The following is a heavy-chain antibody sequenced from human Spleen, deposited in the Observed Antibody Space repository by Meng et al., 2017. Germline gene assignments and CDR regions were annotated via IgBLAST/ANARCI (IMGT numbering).Heavy chain of an antibody. CDR3: ARQGDTAMATFDY. J-gene: IGHJ4*02. V-gene: IGHV4-34*01. D-gene: IGHD5-18*01. CDR1: GGTFSDYY. CDR2: INHNGGT. Sequence: QVQLQQWGAGLLKPSETLSLTCAVYGGTFSDYYLSWIRQPPGKGLEWIGEINHNGGTKYTPSLESRVTISIDTSKNQFSLKLSSVTAADTAIYYCARQGDTAMATFDYWGQGTPVTVSS.